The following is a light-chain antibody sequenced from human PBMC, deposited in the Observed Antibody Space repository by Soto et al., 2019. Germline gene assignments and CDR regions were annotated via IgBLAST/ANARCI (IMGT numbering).Light chain of an antibody. Sequence: QSALTQPASVSGSPGQSITISCTGTSSDVGYYNYVSWYQQHPGKVPKLMIYEVSNWPSGVSNRFSGSKSGNTASLTISGLQAEDEADYYCASYTSNGSYVFGIGTKVTVL. CDR3: ASYTSNGSYV. J-gene: IGLJ1*01. CDR1: SSDVGYYNY. V-gene: IGLV2-14*01. CDR2: EVS.